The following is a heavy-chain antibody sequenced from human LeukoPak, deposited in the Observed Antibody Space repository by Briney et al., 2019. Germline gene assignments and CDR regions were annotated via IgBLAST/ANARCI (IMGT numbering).Heavy chain of an antibody. J-gene: IGHJ5*02. CDR3: ARVVRGVVTSNWFDP. CDR1: GDSLNTYY. D-gene: IGHD2-21*02. V-gene: IGHV4-59*01. Sequence: SETLSLTCTVSGDSLNTYYWTWIRQTPGKELEWIGFVASSGTSNYNPSLKSRVSISIDTSKNQFSLALTSVTPADTAVYYCARVVRGVVTSNWFDPWGQGTLVSVS. CDR2: VASSGTS.